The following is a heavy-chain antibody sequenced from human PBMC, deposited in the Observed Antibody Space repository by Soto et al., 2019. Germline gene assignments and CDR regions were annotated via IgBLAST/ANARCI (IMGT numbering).Heavy chain of an antibody. CDR2: ISGSGGST. Sequence: SXILSCAASGFSFSSYAMSWVRQAPGKGLEWVSAISGSGGSTYYADSVKGRFTISRDNYKNTLYLQMNSLRAEDTAVYYCAKDPTYYDFWSGFDYWGQGTLVTVSS. J-gene: IGHJ4*02. V-gene: IGHV3-23*01. CDR3: AKDPTYYDFWSGFDY. CDR1: GFSFSSYA. D-gene: IGHD3-3*01.